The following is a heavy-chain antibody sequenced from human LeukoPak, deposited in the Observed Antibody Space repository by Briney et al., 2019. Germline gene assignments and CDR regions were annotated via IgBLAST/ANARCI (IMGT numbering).Heavy chain of an antibody. D-gene: IGHD3-22*01. CDR1: GFTFDDYA. CDR2: ISWNSGSI. V-gene: IGHV3-9*01. Sequence: GRSLRPSCAASGFTFDDYAMHWVRQAPGKGLEWVSGISWNSGSIGYADSVKGRLTISRDNAKNSLYLQMNSLRAEDTALYYCAKVGVVVIREGAFDIWGQGTMVTVSS. CDR3: AKVGVVVIREGAFDI. J-gene: IGHJ3*02.